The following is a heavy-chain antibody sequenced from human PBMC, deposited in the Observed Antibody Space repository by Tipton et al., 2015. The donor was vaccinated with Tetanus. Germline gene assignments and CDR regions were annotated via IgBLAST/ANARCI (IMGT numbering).Heavy chain of an antibody. CDR3: ARDRGDYIYYGMDV. CDR2: IDPNSGGT. V-gene: IGHV1-2*02. D-gene: IGHD3-22*01. J-gene: IGHJ6*02. CDR1: GYSLTDYY. Sequence: QLVQSGAEVKKPGASVKVSCKASGYSLTDYYIYWVRQAPGQGLEWMGWIDPNSGGTVYAQKLQGRVTMTRDTSISTAYMDLRSLRSDDTAVYYCARDRGDYIYYGMDVWGPGTTVTVS.